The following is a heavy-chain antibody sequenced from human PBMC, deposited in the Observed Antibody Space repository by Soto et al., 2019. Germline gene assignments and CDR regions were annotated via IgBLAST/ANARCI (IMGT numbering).Heavy chain of an antibody. Sequence: EVQLVESGGGLVQPGGSLRLSCAASGFTLSNYVMNWVRQAPGKGLEWISCIGSSSVTIFHADSVKGRFTISRDSAKNSLYLQMNSLRAEDTAMYYCARVPSSVWPYVFDYWGLGTLVTVSS. CDR3: ARVPSSVWPYVFDY. V-gene: IGHV3-48*01. D-gene: IGHD6-19*01. J-gene: IGHJ4*02. CDR2: IGSSSVTI. CDR1: GFTLSNYV.